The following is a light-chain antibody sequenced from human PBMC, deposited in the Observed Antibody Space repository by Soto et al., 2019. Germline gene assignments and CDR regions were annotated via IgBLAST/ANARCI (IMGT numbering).Light chain of an antibody. V-gene: IGLV1-51*02. CDR3: GTWDSSLSALYV. CDR2: ENN. CDR1: SSNIGNNY. Sequence: QSVLTQPPSVSAAPGQTVTISCSGSSSNIGNNYGSWYQQLPGTAPKLLIYENNKRPSGIPDRFSGSKSGTSATLGITGLQTGDEADYYCGTWDSSLSALYVFGTGTKVTVL. J-gene: IGLJ1*01.